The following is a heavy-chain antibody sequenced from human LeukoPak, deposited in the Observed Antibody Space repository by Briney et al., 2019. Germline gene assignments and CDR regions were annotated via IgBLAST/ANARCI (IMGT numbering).Heavy chain of an antibody. Sequence: GGSLRLSCGASGFTFSSHAMSWVRQAPGKGLEWVSFIRGSGAGTYYADSVKGRFTISRDNSKNTLYLQMNSLRAEDTAVYYCAKVGYTYGYRTPPEYFQHWGQGTLVTVSS. J-gene: IGHJ1*01. CDR2: IRGSGAGT. CDR1: GFTFSSHA. D-gene: IGHD5-18*01. V-gene: IGHV3-23*01. CDR3: AKVGYTYGYRTPPEYFQH.